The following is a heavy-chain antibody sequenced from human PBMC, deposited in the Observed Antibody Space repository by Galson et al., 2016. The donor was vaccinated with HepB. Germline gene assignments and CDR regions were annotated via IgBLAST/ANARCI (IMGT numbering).Heavy chain of an antibody. V-gene: IGHV3-30*03. J-gene: IGHJ4*02. Sequence: SLRLSCAASGFTFSSYAMHWVRQAPGKGLEWVAGISYDGGEKYYPDSVKGRFTISRDKSKNTLKLEINSLSVDDTAVYYCARDRCSAVSAYLDYWGQGTLVTVSS. CDR2: ISYDGGEK. CDR1: GFTFSSYA. D-gene: IGHD6-19*01. CDR3: ARDRCSAVSAYLDY.